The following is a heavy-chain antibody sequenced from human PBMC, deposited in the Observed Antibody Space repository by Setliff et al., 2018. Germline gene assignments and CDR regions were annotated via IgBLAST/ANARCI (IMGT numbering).Heavy chain of an antibody. D-gene: IGHD3-3*01. CDR2: IYQSGTT. J-gene: IGHJ6*03. V-gene: IGHV4-4*02. CDR1: GESIRSNNW. Sequence: ASETLSLTCTVSGESIRSNNWWNWVRQPPGKGLEWIGDIYQSGTTNYNPSLKSRVTISLDTSKNQFSLSLTSVTAEDTAVYYCARMSGFQYIDVWDKRTTVTVSS. CDR3: ARMSGFQYIDV.